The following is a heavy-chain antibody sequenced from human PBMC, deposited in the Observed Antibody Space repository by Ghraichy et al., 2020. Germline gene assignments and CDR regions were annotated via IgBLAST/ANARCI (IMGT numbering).Heavy chain of an antibody. J-gene: IGHJ4*02. Sequence: GESLNISCAASGFTFSSYAMSWVRQAPGKGLEWVSAISGSGGSTYYADSVKGRFTISRDNSKNTLYLQMNSLRAEDTAVYYCAKDQNIVVVTAILDYWGQGTLVTVSS. CDR1: GFTFSSYA. V-gene: IGHV3-23*01. CDR3: AKDQNIVVVTAILDY. D-gene: IGHD2-21*02. CDR2: ISGSGGST.